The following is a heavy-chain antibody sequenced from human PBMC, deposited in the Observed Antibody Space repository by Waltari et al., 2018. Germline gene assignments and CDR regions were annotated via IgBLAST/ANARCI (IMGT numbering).Heavy chain of an antibody. D-gene: IGHD5-18*01. Sequence: QLQLQESGPGLVKPSETLSLTCSASDGSISSNTYYWGWIRRPPGKGLEWIGSVYNRGSTYFDPSLKSRVTILVDTSRNQLSLKVKSVTAADTAVYYCARHLRGYSYGIFDSWGQGILVTVSS. CDR1: DGSISSNTYY. V-gene: IGHV4-39*01. J-gene: IGHJ4*02. CDR3: ARHLRGYSYGIFDS. CDR2: VYNRGST.